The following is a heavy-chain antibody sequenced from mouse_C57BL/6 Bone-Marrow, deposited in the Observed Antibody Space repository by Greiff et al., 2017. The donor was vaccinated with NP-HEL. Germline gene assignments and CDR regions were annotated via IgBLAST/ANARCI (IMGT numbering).Heavy chain of an antibody. CDR1: GYTFTSYW. CDR2: IYPGNSDT. D-gene: IGHD1-1*01. Sequence: VQLQQSGTVLARPGASVKMSCKTSGYTFTSYWMHWVKQRPGQGLEWIGAIYPGNSDTSYNQKFKGKAKLTAVTSASTAYMELSSLTNEYSAVYYCTSDHYYGSSRDYWGQGTTLTVSS. V-gene: IGHV1-5*01. J-gene: IGHJ2*01. CDR3: TSDHYYGSSRDY.